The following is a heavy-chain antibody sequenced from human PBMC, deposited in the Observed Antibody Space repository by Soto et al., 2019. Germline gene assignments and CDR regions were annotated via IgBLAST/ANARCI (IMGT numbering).Heavy chain of an antibody. V-gene: IGHV1-46*01. CDR3: AREGNIVGATDY. CDR2: TNPSGRST. Sequence: SVKLSCKASGYTFTSYYMHWVRQAPGQGLEWMGITNPSGRSTSYAQKFQGRVTMTRDTSTSTVYMELSSLRSEDTAAYYCAREGNIVGATDYWGQGTLVTVSS. D-gene: IGHD1-26*01. J-gene: IGHJ4*02. CDR1: GYTFTSYY.